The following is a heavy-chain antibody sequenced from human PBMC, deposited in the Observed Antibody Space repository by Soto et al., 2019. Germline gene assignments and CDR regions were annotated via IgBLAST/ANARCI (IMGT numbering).Heavy chain of an antibody. J-gene: IGHJ4*02. CDR2: IYYSGST. CDR1: GGSISSGGYY. D-gene: IGHD3-10*01. Sequence: SETLSLTCTVSGGSISSGGYYWSWIRPHPGKGLEWIGYIYYSGSTYYNPSLKSRVTISVDTSKNQFSLKLSSVTAAATAVYYCARGSSGYYGSGDYFDYWGQGTLVTVSS. V-gene: IGHV4-31*03. CDR3: ARGSSGYYGSGDYFDY.